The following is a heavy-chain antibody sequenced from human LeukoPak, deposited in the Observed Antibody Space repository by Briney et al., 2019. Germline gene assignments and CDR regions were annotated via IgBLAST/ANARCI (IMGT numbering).Heavy chain of an antibody. Sequence: ASVKVSCKASGYTFANYDMHWVRLAPGQGLEWMGKIDPGGGTTRSPQKFQGRVTMTRDTSTSTVYMELSSLRSDDTAMYYCAREHSGSSHAFDVWGQGTMVTVSS. CDR1: GYTFANYD. D-gene: IGHD1-26*01. CDR3: AREHSGSSHAFDV. J-gene: IGHJ3*01. CDR2: IDPGGGTT. V-gene: IGHV1-46*01.